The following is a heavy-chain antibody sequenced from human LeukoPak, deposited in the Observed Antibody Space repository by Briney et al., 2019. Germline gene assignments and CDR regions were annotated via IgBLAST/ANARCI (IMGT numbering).Heavy chain of an antibody. D-gene: IGHD6-6*01. CDR1: GFTFSSYS. CDR2: ISSSSSTI. V-gene: IGHV3-48*01. CDR3: ARKYSNPGDY. J-gene: IGHJ4*02. Sequence: GGSLRLSCAASGFTFSSYSMNWVRQAPGKGLEWVSYISSSSSTIYYADSVKGRFTISRDNAKNSLYLQMNSLRAEDTAVYYCARKYSNPGDYWGQGTLVTVTS.